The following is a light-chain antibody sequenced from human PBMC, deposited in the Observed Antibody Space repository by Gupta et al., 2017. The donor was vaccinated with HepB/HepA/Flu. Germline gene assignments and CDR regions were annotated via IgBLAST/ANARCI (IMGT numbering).Light chain of an antibody. Sequence: QSALTQPRPVSGSPGQSVTISCTGTISDVGGYNFVSWYQVHPGKAPKLIISDVSERPSGVPDRFSGSKSGNTASLTISGLQAEDEADYYCCSYAGSPYVFGTGTRVAVL. CDR1: ISDVGGYNF. CDR3: CSYAGSPYV. V-gene: IGLV2-11*01. J-gene: IGLJ1*01. CDR2: DVS.